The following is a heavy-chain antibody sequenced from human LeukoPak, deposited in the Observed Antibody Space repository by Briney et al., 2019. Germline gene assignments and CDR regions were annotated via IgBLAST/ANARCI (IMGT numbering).Heavy chain of an antibody. CDR1: GGTFSSYA. Sequence: SVKVSCKASGGTFSSYAISWVRQAPGQGLEWMGGIIPIFGTANYTQKFQGRVTITADESTSTAYMELSSLRSEDTAVYYCARGDYYDSSGYYHHFDYWGQGTLVTVSS. D-gene: IGHD3-22*01. V-gene: IGHV1-69*13. CDR2: IIPIFGTA. CDR3: ARGDYYDSSGYYHHFDY. J-gene: IGHJ4*02.